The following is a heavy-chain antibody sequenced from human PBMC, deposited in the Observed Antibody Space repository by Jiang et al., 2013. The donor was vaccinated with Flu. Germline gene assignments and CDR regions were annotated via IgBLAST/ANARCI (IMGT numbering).Heavy chain of an antibody. CDR3: ARDGSITGTDYYYYGMDV. Sequence: QTLSLTCAISGDSVSSNSAAWNWIRQSPSRGLEWLGRTYYRSKWYNDYAVSVKSRITINPDTSKNQFSLQLNSVTPEDTAVYYCARDGSITGTDYYYYGMDVWGQGTTVTVSS. V-gene: IGHV6-1*01. J-gene: IGHJ6*02. CDR1: GDSVSSNSAA. D-gene: IGHD1-20*01. CDR2: TYYRSKWYN.